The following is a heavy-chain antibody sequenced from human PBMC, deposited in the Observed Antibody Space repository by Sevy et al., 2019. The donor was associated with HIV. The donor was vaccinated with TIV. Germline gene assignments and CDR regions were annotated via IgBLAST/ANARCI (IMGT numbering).Heavy chain of an antibody. CDR3: AREGSYYYGMDV. CDR2: IYHSGST. Sequence: SETLSLTCAVSGGSFSSGGYSWSWIRQPPGKGLEWIGYIYHSGSTYYNPSLKSGVTISVNTSKKQFSLKLSSVTAADTAEYYCAREGSYYYGMDVWGQGTTVTVSS. D-gene: IGHD1-26*01. J-gene: IGHJ6*02. CDR1: GGSFSSGGYS. V-gene: IGHV4-30-2*01.